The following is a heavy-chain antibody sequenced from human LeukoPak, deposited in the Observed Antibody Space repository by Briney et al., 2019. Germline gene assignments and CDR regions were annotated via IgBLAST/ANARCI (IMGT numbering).Heavy chain of an antibody. Sequence: GGSLRLSCAASGFTFSSYSMNWVRQAPGKGLEWVSSISSSSSYIYYADSVKGRFTISRDNAKSSLYLQMNSLRAEDTAVYYCASSISSSSDYWGQGTLVTVSS. J-gene: IGHJ4*02. CDR2: ISSSSSYI. CDR1: GFTFSSYS. CDR3: ASSISSSSDY. V-gene: IGHV3-21*01. D-gene: IGHD6-13*01.